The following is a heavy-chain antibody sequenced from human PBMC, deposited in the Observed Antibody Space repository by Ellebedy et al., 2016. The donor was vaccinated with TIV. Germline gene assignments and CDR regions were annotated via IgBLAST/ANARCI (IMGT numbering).Heavy chain of an antibody. CDR2: IYYSGST. J-gene: IGHJ6*02. V-gene: IGHV4-39*01. Sequence: MPSETLSLTCSVSGGSINSRSYYWGWIRQPPGKGLEWIGSIYYSGSTYYNSSLKSRVTISVDTSKNQFSLKVRSVTAADTAVYYCVRAWGYNAVDVWGQGTTVTVSS. CDR1: GGSINSRSYY. D-gene: IGHD5-12*01. CDR3: VRAWGYNAVDV.